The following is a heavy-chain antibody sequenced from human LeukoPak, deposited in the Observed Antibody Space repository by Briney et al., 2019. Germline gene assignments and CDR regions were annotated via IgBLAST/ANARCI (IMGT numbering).Heavy chain of an antibody. D-gene: IGHD3-22*01. V-gene: IGHV1-8*01. CDR1: GYTFTSYD. Sequence: ASVKVSCKASGYTFTSYDINWVRQATGQGLEWMGWMNPNSGNTGYAQKFQGRVTMTRNTSISTAYMELSSLRSEDTAVYYCARGRGYYASSGKTPGGYYYYYMDVWGKGTTVTVS. CDR3: ARGRGYYASSGKTPGGYYYYYMDV. CDR2: MNPNSGNT. J-gene: IGHJ6*03.